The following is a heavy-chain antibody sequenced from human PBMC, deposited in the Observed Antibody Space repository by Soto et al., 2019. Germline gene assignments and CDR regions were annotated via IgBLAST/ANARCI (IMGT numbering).Heavy chain of an antibody. CDR1: GGSISSGGYY. V-gene: IGHV4-31*03. D-gene: IGHD3-3*01. J-gene: IGHJ6*02. CDR3: ARAGFWSGYYSSDYYYGTDV. Sequence: SETLSLTCTVSGGSISSGGYYWSWIRQHPGKGLEWIGYIYYSGSTYYNPSLKSRVTISVDTSKNQFSLKLSSVTAADTAVYYCARAGFWSGYYSSDYYYGTDVWGQGTTVTVSS. CDR2: IYYSGST.